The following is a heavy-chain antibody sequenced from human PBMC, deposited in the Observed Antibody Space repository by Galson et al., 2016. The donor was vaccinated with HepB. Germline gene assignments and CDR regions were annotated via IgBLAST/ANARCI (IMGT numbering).Heavy chain of an antibody. CDR2: IYYDGST. V-gene: IGHV4-59*01. CDR3: ARGGGYVYGMDV. CDR1: GDSISIYY. J-gene: IGHJ6*02. D-gene: IGHD1-1*01. Sequence: ETLSLTCTIPGDSISIYYWSWIRQPPGKALEWSGYIYYDGSTNYHPSLKSRVTISVDPTKNQFSLNLSSVTAADTAVYHCARGGGYVYGMDVWGQGTKVTVSS.